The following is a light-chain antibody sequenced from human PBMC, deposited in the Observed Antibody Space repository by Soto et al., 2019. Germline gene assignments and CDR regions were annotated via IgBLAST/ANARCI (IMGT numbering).Light chain of an antibody. CDR3: QLYGSTLYT. Sequence: EIVLTQSPGTLSLSPGERATLSCRASQSVSSTYLAWYQQKPGQAPRLLIYGVSSRATGIPDRFSGSGPGTDFTLIISRLEPEDFAVYYCQLYGSTLYTFGQGTKLQIK. CDR1: QSVSSTY. J-gene: IGKJ2*01. V-gene: IGKV3-20*01. CDR2: GVS.